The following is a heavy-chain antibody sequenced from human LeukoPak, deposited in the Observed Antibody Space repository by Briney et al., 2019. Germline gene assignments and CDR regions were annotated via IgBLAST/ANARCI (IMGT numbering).Heavy chain of an antibody. D-gene: IGHD3-22*01. V-gene: IGHV3-23*01. Sequence: GGSLRLSCAASGFTLSSYPMRWVRQAPGEGLEWVSAISGSGGSTYYADSVKCRVTISRDNSKNTLYLQMNSLRAEDTAVYYCARVSESSSGYYYYYYGMDVWGQGTTVTVSS. CDR3: ARVSESSSGYYYYYYGMDV. J-gene: IGHJ6*02. CDR1: GFTLSSYP. CDR2: ISGSGGST.